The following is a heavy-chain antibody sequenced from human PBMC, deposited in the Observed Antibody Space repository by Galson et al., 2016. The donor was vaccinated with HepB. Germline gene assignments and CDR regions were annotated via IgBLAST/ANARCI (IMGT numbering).Heavy chain of an antibody. D-gene: IGHD3-9*01. J-gene: IGHJ4*02. Sequence: SLRLSCAASGFSFSHYGMHWVRQAPGKGLEWVAFIWSDGSNKYYADSVKGRFTISRDNSRNTLSLQMNSPRADDTAVYYCATLKAGYRFDYWGQGTLVIVSS. CDR2: IWSDGSNK. CDR1: GFSFSHYG. CDR3: ATLKAGYRFDY. V-gene: IGHV3-33*01.